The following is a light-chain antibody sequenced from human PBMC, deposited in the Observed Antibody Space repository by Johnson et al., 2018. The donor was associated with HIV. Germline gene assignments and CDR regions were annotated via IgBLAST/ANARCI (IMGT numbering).Light chain of an antibody. CDR2: DNN. CDR3: GTWDSSLRVGF. CDR1: SSNIGNNY. J-gene: IGLJ1*01. Sequence: QSALTQPPSVSAAPGQKVTISCSGSSSNIGNNYISWYQQLPGRAPKILIYDNNKRTSGIPDRFSGSKSGTSATLGSTGLQTGDEADYYCGTWDSSLRVGFFGTGTKVTVL. V-gene: IGLV1-51*01.